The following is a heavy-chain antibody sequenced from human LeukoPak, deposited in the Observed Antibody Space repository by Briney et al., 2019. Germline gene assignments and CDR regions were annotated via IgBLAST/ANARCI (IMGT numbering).Heavy chain of an antibody. CDR3: ARGAGYNYPYYFDY. J-gene: IGHJ4*02. V-gene: IGHV3-53*01. Sequence: GGSLRLSGAASGFTVSSNYMNWVRQAPGKGLEWVSVIYGGGNIYYADSVKGRFTISRDNSKNTLYLQMNSLRAEDTAVYYCARGAGYNYPYYFDYWGQGTLVTVSS. CDR2: IYGGGNI. CDR1: GFTVSSNY. D-gene: IGHD5-24*01.